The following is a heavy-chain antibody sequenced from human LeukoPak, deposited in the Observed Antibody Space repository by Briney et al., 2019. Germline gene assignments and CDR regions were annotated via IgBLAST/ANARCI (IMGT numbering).Heavy chain of an antibody. D-gene: IGHD4-23*01. J-gene: IGHJ2*01. CDR3: VVTTVVTPINWYFDL. CDR1: GYTFTSYD. CDR2: MNPNSGNT. V-gene: IGHV1-8*01. Sequence: ASVKVPCKASGYTFTSYDINWVRQATGQGLEWMGWMNPNSGNTGYAQKFQGRVTMTRNTSISTAYMELSSLRSEDTAVYYCVVTTVVTPINWYFDLWGRGTLVTVSS.